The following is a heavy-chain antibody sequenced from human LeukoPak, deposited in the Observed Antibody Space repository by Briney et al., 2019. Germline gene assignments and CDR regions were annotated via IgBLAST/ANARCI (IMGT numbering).Heavy chain of an antibody. Sequence: GSLRLSCSASGFTFNRSAMHWVRQGPGKGLEWVAYIAHHGNNKYYADSVKGRFTISRDNSKGTLYLQMNSLRADDTAVYFCAKDGSWSCTDWGQGTLVTVSS. J-gene: IGHJ4*02. CDR1: GFTFNRSA. D-gene: IGHD2-8*02. CDR3: AKDGSWSCTD. V-gene: IGHV3-30*02. CDR2: IAHHGNNK.